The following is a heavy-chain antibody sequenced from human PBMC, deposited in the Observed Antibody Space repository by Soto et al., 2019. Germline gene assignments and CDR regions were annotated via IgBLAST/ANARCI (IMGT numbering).Heavy chain of an antibody. CDR2: IIPILGTA. Sequence: SVKVSCKASGGTFSSYTISWVRQAPGQGLEWMGRIIPILGTANYAQKFQGRVTMTTDKSTSTAYMELSSLRSEDTAVYYCAREVVGAKYMIDYWGQGTLVTVSS. V-gene: IGHV1-69*08. D-gene: IGHD2-15*01. CDR3: AREVVGAKYMIDY. J-gene: IGHJ4*02. CDR1: GGTFSSYT.